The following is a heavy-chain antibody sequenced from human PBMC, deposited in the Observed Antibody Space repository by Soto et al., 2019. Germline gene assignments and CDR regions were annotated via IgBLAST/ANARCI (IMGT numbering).Heavy chain of an antibody. V-gene: IGHV4-59*08. D-gene: IGHD5-18*01. CDR1: GGSISSYY. J-gene: IGHJ4*02. CDR3: ARSLYSYGPKFDS. Sequence: QVQLQESGPGLVKPSETLSLTCTVSGGSISSYYWSWSRQAPGKGLEWIGYIYYSGSTNYNPSLKSRVTISVDTSKNQFSLKLSSVTAADTAVYYCARSLYSYGPKFDSWGQGTLVTVSS. CDR2: IYYSGST.